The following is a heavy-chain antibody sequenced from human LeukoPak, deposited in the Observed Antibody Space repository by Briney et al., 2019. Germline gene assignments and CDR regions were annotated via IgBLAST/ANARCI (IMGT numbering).Heavy chain of an antibody. CDR2: ISGSGGST. CDR1: GFTFSSYA. J-gene: IGHJ4*02. Sequence: GGSLRLSCVASGFTFSSYAMNWVRQAPGKGLEWVSVISGSGGSTYYADSVKGRSTISRDNSKNTLYLQMNSLRAEDTAIYYCAKDQYHSDYEIVVVMPGFDSWGQGTLVTVSS. D-gene: IGHD3-22*01. V-gene: IGHV3-23*01. CDR3: AKDQYHSDYEIVVVMPGFDS.